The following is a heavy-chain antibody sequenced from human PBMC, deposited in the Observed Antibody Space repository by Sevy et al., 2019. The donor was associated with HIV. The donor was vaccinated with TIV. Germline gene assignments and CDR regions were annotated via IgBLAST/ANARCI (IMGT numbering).Heavy chain of an antibody. D-gene: IGHD2-8*01. CDR2: INPNSGVT. J-gene: IGHJ3*02. V-gene: IGHV1-2*06. CDR1: GYIFSDYT. Sequence: ASVKVSCKTTGYIFSDYTIHWVRQAPGQGLEWMALINPNSGVTFYAHNFRGRVSVTRDTSMSTAYMELSGLTSDDTAVYYCVREDVNAPRTLLSFDIWGQGTMVTVSS. CDR3: VREDVNAPRTLLSFDI.